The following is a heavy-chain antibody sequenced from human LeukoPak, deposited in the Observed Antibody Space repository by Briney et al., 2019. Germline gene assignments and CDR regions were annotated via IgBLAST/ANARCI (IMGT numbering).Heavy chain of an antibody. J-gene: IGHJ4*02. CDR3: ARAITYFVPYYYDSSGIRGPPGGY. V-gene: IGHV1-18*01. CDR1: GYTFTSYG. D-gene: IGHD3-22*01. CDR2: ISAYNGNT. Sequence: ASVKVSCKASGYTFTSYGISWVRQAPGQGLEWMGWISAYNGNTNYAQKLQGRVTMTTDTSTSTAYMELRSLRSEDTAVYYCARAITYFVPYYYDSSGIRGPPGGYWGQGTLVTVSS.